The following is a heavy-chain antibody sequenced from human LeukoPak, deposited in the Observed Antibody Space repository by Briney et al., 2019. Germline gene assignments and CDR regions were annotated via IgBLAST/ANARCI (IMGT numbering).Heavy chain of an antibody. CDR3: ARHGVGAPSYAFDI. CDR2: IYYSGST. D-gene: IGHD1-26*01. CDR1: GGPISSSSYY. V-gene: IGHV4-39*01. J-gene: IGHJ3*02. Sequence: SSETLSLTCSVSGGPISSSSYYWGWIRQPPGKGLEWIGYIYYSGSTYYNPSLKSRVTISVDTSKNQFSLKLSSVTAADTAVYYCARHGVGAPSYAFDIWGQGTMVTVSS.